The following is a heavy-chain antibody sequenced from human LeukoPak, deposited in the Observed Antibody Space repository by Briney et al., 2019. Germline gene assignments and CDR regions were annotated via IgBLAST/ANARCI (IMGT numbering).Heavy chain of an antibody. D-gene: IGHD3-22*01. V-gene: IGHV3-53*01. CDR1: GLAVSSNY. Sequence: GGSLRLSCEAYGLAVSSNYMSWVRQAPGKWLEWVSVIYSGGSSYYADSVKGRFSISRDNSKNTLHLRMNSLRAEDTAVYYCAKAVVPVISQHYFDYWGQGTLVTVSS. CDR2: IYSGGSS. CDR3: AKAVVPVISQHYFDY. J-gene: IGHJ4*02.